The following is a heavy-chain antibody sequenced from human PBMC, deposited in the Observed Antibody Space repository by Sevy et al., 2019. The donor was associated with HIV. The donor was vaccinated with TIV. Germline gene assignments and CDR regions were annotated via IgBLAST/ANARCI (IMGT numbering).Heavy chain of an antibody. V-gene: IGHV3-23*01. CDR2: ISGTGSST. CDR3: AKALNLALESMIEVIFRTLKGLDV. J-gene: IGHJ3*01. D-gene: IGHD3-22*01. CDR1: GFTFNTHA. Sequence: GGSLRVSCAASGFTFNTHAMNWVRQAPGKGLEWVSVISGTGSSTYYADSVKGRFTISRDNSKNTLYLQMNSLRADDTAVYYCAKALNLALESMIEVIFRTLKGLDVRGQGTMVTVSS.